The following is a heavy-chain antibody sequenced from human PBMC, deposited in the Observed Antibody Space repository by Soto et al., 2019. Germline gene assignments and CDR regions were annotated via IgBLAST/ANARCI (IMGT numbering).Heavy chain of an antibody. CDR3: AMVDVYVTPNPQDV. D-gene: IGHD3-16*01. V-gene: IGHV1-18*01. J-gene: IGHJ6*02. CDR1: GYSFTRYG. CDR2: INTYNGNT. Sequence: QVQLVQSRAEVKNPGASVKVSCKASGYSFTRYGIAWARQAPGQGLEWMGWINTYNGNTNYAQNLQGRVTLTTDTSTSTAYMELTSLRSNDTAIYNCAMVDVYVTPNPQDVWGQGTTVIVSS.